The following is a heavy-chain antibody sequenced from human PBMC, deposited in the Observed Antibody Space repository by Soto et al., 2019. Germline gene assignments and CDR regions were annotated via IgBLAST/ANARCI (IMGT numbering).Heavy chain of an antibody. CDR2: IYYSGGT. D-gene: IGHD2-2*01. CDR1: GGSISSYY. Sequence: LSLTCTVSGGSISSYYWSWIRQPPGKGLEWIGYIYYSGGTNYNPSLKSRVTISVDTSKNQFSLKLSSVTAADTAVYYCAREGSSAPGAFDIWGQGTMVTVSS. J-gene: IGHJ3*02. CDR3: AREGSSAPGAFDI. V-gene: IGHV4-59*01.